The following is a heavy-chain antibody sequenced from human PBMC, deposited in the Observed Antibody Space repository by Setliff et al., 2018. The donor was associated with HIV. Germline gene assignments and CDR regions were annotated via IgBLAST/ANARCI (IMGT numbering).Heavy chain of an antibody. D-gene: IGHD6-13*01. J-gene: IGHJ4*02. V-gene: IGHV3-7*01. CDR2: IKADGSEK. CDR3: ARGGTKSWNF. Sequence: APGKGLEWVANIKADGSEKYYVDSVRGRFTISRDNANNSLYLQMNSLRLEDTAVYYCARGGTKSWNFWGQGLAVTGSS.